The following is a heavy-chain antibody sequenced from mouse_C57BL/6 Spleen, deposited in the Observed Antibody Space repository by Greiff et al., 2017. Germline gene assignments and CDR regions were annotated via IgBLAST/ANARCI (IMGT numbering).Heavy chain of an antibody. Sequence: EVQLQQSGAELVRPGASVKLSCTASGFNIKDYYMHWVKQRPEQGLEWIGRIDPEDGDTEYAPKFPCKATMTADTSSNTAYLQLSSLTSEDTAVYYWTTGTTGYFDDWGQGTTLTVSS. CDR2: IDPEDGDT. D-gene: IGHD1-1*01. V-gene: IGHV14-1*01. CDR3: TTGTTGYFDD. CDR1: GFNIKDYY. J-gene: IGHJ2*01.